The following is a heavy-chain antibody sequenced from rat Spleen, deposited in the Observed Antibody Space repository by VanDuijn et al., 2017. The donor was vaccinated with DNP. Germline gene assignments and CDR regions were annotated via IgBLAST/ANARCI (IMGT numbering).Heavy chain of an antibody. V-gene: IGHV5-46*01. CDR2: FSPRGEDT. CDR1: GFTFRSFP. J-gene: IGHJ4*01. CDR3: TRVNYGGYHYVMDA. D-gene: IGHD1-11*01. Sequence: LVESGGGLVPPGRSIKLSCAASGFTFRSFPMAWVRQAPTKGLEWVATFSPRGEDTYYRDSVKDRFTISRDNAKSILYLQMNSLKSEDTATYYCTRVNYGGYHYVMDAWGQGASVTVSS.